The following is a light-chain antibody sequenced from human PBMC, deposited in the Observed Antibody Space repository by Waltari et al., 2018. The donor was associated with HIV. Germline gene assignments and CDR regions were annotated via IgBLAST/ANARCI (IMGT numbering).Light chain of an antibody. CDR2: EVS. Sequence: QSALTQPASVSGSPGQSITISCTGTSSDVGGYNYVSWYQQHPGKAPKLTIYEVSNRPSGVSNRSSGSKSGNTASLTISGLQAEDEADYYCSSYTSSSTLFGGGTKLTVL. CDR3: SSYTSSSTL. J-gene: IGLJ2*01. CDR1: SSDVGGYNY. V-gene: IGLV2-14*01.